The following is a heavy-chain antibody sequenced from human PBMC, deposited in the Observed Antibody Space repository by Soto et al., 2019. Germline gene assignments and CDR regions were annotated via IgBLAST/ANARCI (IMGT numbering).Heavy chain of an antibody. CDR3: RTWAFAFDI. CDR1: GFTFSSYS. Sequence: GGSLRLSCAASGFTFSSYSMNWARQAPGKGLEWVSYISSSSSTIYYADTVKGQITISRNNAKNSLYLQMNSLRAEGTAVYYCRTWAFAFDIWGQGTMVTVSS. J-gene: IGHJ3*02. D-gene: IGHD1-7*01. CDR2: ISSSSSTI. V-gene: IGHV3-48*04.